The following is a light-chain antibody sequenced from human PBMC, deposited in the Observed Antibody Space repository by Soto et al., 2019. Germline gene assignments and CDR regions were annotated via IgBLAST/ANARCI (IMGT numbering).Light chain of an antibody. V-gene: IGKV3-20*01. J-gene: IGKJ1*01. CDR1: QSVTSNY. Sequence: EIVLTQSPGTLSSSPGERVTLSCRASQSVTSNYLAWYQQKPGQSPRLLIFGASIRDTGLPDRFSGGGYGRDCTLTISRLVPEDLAVYDGQQDGSSSGTFGQGTKVVIK. CDR2: GAS. CDR3: QQDGSSSGT.